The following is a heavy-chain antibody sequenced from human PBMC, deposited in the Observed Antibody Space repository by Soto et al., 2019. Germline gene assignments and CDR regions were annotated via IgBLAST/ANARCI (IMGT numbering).Heavy chain of an antibody. D-gene: IGHD3-3*01. CDR2: ISYDGSNK. CDR1: GFTFSSYG. CDR3: AKKGMTISCFDY. Sequence: QVQLVESGGGVVQPGRSLRLSCAASGFTFSSYGMHWVRQAPGKGLEWVAVISYDGSNKYYADSVKGRFTISRDNSKNTLYLQMNSLRAEDTAVYYCAKKGMTISCFDYWGQGTLVTVSS. V-gene: IGHV3-30*18. J-gene: IGHJ4*02.